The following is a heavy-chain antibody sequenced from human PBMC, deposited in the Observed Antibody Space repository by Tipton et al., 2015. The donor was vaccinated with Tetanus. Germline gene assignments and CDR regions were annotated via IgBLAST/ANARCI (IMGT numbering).Heavy chain of an antibody. V-gene: IGHV3-21*01. CDR1: GGSVSSGSYF. Sequence: LSLTCTVSGGSVSSGSYFWSWIRQPPGKGLEWVSSISSSSRYIYYADSVKGRFTISRDNAKNSLYLQMDSLSPEDTAVYYCTRDQQGPQKYHFESWGLGTLVSVSS. CDR3: TRDQQGPQKYHFES. CDR2: ISSSSRYI. J-gene: IGHJ4*02. D-gene: IGHD2/OR15-2a*01.